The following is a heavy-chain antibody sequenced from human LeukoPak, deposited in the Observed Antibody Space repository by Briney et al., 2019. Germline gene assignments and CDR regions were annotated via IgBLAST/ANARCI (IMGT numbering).Heavy chain of an antibody. D-gene: IGHD6-13*01. CDR2: ISGSGGST. CDR1: GFTFSSYG. Sequence: GGSLRLSCAASGFTFSSYGMSWVRQAPGKGLEWVSAISGSGGSTYYADSVKGRFTISRDNAKNSLYLQMNSLRAEDTAVYYCARVSSSRFDYWGQGTLVTVSS. CDR3: ARVSSSRFDY. J-gene: IGHJ4*02. V-gene: IGHV3-23*01.